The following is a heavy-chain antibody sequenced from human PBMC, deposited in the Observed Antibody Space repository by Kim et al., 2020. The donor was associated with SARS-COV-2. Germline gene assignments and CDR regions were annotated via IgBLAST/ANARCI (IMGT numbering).Heavy chain of an antibody. CDR3: TTAPRKDGSNYYDGYYYYYYGMDV. CDR1: GFTFSNAW. CDR2: IKSKTDGGTT. Sequence: GGSLRLSCAASGFTFSNAWMSWVRQAPGKGLEWVGRIKSKTDGGTTDYAAPVKGRFTISRDDSKNTLYLQMNSLKTEDTAVYYCTTAPRKDGSNYYDGYYYYYYGMDVWGQGTTVTVSS. D-gene: IGHD3-22*01. V-gene: IGHV3-15*01. J-gene: IGHJ6*02.